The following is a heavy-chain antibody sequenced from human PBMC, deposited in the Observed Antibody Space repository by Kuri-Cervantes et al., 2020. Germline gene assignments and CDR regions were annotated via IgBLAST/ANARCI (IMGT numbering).Heavy chain of an antibody. J-gene: IGHJ4*02. D-gene: IGHD6-13*01. CDR2: IYHSGST. V-gene: IGHV4-38-2*02. CDR1: GGSFSGYY. Sequence: SETLSLTCAVYGGSFSGYYWGWIRQPPGKGLEWIGSIYHSGSTYYNPSLKSRVTISVDTSKNQFSLKLSSVTAADTAVYYCARDRAEYSSSWYNYFDYWGQGTLVTVSS. CDR3: ARDRAEYSSSWYNYFDY.